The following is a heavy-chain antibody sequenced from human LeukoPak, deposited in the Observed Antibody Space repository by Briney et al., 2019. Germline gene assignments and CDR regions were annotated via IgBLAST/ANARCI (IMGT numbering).Heavy chain of an antibody. Sequence: SETLSLTCVVYGGSFSGYYWGWIRQPPGKGLEWIGSIYHSGSTYYNPSLKSRVTISVDTSKNQFSLRMISVTAADTAVYYCARGKGRGSHIDYWGQGTLVTVSS. V-gene: IGHV4-38-2*01. J-gene: IGHJ4*02. D-gene: IGHD1-26*01. CDR3: ARGKGRGSHIDY. CDR1: GGSFSGYY. CDR2: IYHSGST.